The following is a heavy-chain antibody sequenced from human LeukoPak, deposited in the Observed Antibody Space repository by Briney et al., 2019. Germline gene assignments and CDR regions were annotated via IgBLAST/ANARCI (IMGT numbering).Heavy chain of an antibody. V-gene: IGHV3-30*02. J-gene: IGHJ4*02. Sequence: PGGSLRLSCAASGFTFSSYGMHWIRQAPGKGLEWVAFIRYDGSNKYYADSVKGRFTISRDNSKNTLYLQMNSLRAEGTAVYYCAKDSQGYCSSTSCYMGEYDYWGQGTLVTVSS. CDR2: IRYDGSNK. CDR3: AKDSQGYCSSTSCYMGEYDY. D-gene: IGHD2-2*02. CDR1: GFTFSSYG.